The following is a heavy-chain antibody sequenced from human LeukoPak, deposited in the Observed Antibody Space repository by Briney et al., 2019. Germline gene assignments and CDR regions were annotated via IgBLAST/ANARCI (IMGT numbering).Heavy chain of an antibody. CDR3: ARGNVLSGAFDI. V-gene: IGHV3-23*01. J-gene: IGHJ3*02. Sequence: PGGSLRPSCAASGFTFSSYAMSWVRQAPGKGLEWVSAISGSGGSTYYADSVKGRFTISRDNAKNSLYLQMNSLRAEDTAVYYCARGNVLSGAFDIWGQGTMDTVSS. CDR2: ISGSGGST. CDR1: GFTFSSYA. D-gene: IGHD3-10*01.